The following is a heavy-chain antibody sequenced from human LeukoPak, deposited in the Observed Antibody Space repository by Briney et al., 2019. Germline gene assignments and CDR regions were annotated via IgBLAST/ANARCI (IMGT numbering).Heavy chain of an antibody. V-gene: IGHV1-18*01. D-gene: IGHD2-15*01. CDR1: GYTFTSYG. CDR3: ARRGDCSGSSCNYDN. J-gene: IGHJ4*02. Sequence: ASVKVSCKASGYTFTSYGISWMRQAPGQGLEWMGWISAYNGNTNYAQKLQGRVTMTTDTSTSTVYMELNSLRSEDTAVYYCARRGDCSGSSCNYDNWGQGTLVTVSS. CDR2: ISAYNGNT.